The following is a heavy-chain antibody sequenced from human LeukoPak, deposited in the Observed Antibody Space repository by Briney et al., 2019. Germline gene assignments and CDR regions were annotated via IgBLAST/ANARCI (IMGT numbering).Heavy chain of an antibody. V-gene: IGHV3-7*03. D-gene: IGHD2-21*01. Sequence: GGSLRLSCAASGFTFSSYWMSWVRQAPGKGLEWVANIKQDGSEKYYVDSVKGRFTISRDNSKNTLYLQMNSLRAEDTAVYYCAKVIYHIVVVKPKTTFDYWGQGTLVTVSS. CDR2: IKQDGSEK. CDR1: GFTFSSYW. J-gene: IGHJ4*02. CDR3: AKVIYHIVVVKPKTTFDY.